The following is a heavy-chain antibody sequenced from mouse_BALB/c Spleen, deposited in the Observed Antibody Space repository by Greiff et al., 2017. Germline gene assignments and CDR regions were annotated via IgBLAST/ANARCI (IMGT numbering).Heavy chain of an antibody. Sequence: EVHLVESGGGLVKPGGSLKLSCAASGFTFSDYYMYWVRQTPEKRLEWVATISDGGSYTYYPDSVKGRFTISRDNAKNNLYLQMSSLKSEDTAMYYCARSSTMITEFAYWGQGTLVTVSA. D-gene: IGHD2-4*01. CDR1: GFTFSDYY. CDR3: ARSSTMITEFAY. J-gene: IGHJ3*01. CDR2: ISDGGSYT. V-gene: IGHV5-4*02.